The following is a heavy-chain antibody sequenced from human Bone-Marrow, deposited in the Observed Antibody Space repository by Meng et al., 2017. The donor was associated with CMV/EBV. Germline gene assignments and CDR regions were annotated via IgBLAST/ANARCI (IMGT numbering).Heavy chain of an antibody. CDR2: INSDGSST. CDR3: ARGGVTTTGTTSYYYGMAV. Sequence: GESLKISCAASGFTFSSYWMHWVRQAPGKGLVWVSRINSDGSSTNYADSVKGRFTISRDNAKNTLDLQMNSLRAEDTAVYYCARGGVTTTGTTSYYYGMAVWGRGPTVPVYS. CDR1: GFTFSSYW. D-gene: IGHD1-1*01. V-gene: IGHV3-74*01. J-gene: IGHJ6*02.